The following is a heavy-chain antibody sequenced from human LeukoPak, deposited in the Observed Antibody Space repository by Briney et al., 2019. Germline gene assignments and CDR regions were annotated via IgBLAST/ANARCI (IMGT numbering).Heavy chain of an antibody. J-gene: IGHJ6*02. V-gene: IGHV3-11*01. CDR3: ARGEGPGHYYYYGMDV. CDR1: GFTFSDYY. D-gene: IGHD1-14*01. Sequence: TGGSLRLSCAASGFTFSDYYMSWLRQAPGKGLEWVSYISSSGSTIYYADSVKGRFTISRDNAKNSLYLQMNSLRAEDTAVYYCARGEGPGHYYYYGMDVWGQGTTVTVSS. CDR2: ISSSGSTI.